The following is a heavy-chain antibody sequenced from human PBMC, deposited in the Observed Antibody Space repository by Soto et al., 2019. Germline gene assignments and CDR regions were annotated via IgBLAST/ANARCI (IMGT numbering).Heavy chain of an antibody. Sequence: QVQLVESGGGVVQPGRSLRLSCAASGFTFSSYGMHWVRQAPGKGLEWVAVISYDGSNKYYADSVKGRFTNSRDNSKNTLYLQMNSLRAEDTAVYYCAKLALSSGWFSWGQGTLVTVSS. V-gene: IGHV3-30*18. CDR2: ISYDGSNK. D-gene: IGHD6-19*01. CDR3: AKLALSSGWFS. CDR1: GFTFSSYG. J-gene: IGHJ4*02.